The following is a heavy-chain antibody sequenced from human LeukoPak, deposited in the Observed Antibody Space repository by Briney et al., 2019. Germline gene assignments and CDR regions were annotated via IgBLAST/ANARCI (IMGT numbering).Heavy chain of an antibody. J-gene: IGHJ4*02. D-gene: IGHD3-10*01. CDR1: GFIFSNYG. V-gene: IGHV3-30*18. CDR2: VSYDGSKK. Sequence: HPGRSLRLSCSASGFIFSNYGMHWARQAPGKGLEWVAVVSYDGSKKYYADSVKGRFTISRDNSKNTLYLQMNSLRTEDTATYYCAKDLTLMIRGVHELSNWGQGTLVTVSS. CDR3: AKDLTLMIRGVHELSN.